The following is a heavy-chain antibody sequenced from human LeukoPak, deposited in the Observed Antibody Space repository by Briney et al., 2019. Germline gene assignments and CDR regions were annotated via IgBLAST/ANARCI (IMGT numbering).Heavy chain of an antibody. V-gene: IGHV3-9*03. CDR2: ISWNSGSI. J-gene: IGHJ4*02. CDR1: GFTFDDYA. D-gene: IGHD6-6*01. CDR3: AKGGYSSSSRVFDY. Sequence: TGGSLRLSCAASGFTFDDYAMHWVRQAPGKGLEWVSGISWNSGSIGYADSVKGRFTISRDNAKNSLYLQMNSLGAEDMALYYCAKGGYSSSSRVFDYWGQGTLVTVSS.